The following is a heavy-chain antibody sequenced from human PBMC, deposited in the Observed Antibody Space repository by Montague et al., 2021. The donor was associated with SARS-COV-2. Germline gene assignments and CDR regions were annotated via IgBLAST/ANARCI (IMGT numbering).Heavy chain of an antibody. CDR3: AHVGKACSGGSCYPKIKDWYFDL. D-gene: IGHD2-15*01. CDR1: GFSLSTSGVG. Sequence: PALVKPTQTLTLTCTFSGFSLSTSGVGVGWIRQPPGKALEWLALLYWDDDKRYSPSLKSRLTITKDTSKNQVVLTMTNMDPVDTATHYCAHVGKACSGGSCYPKIKDWYFDLWGRGTLVTVSS. V-gene: IGHV2-5*02. J-gene: IGHJ2*01. CDR2: LYWDDDK.